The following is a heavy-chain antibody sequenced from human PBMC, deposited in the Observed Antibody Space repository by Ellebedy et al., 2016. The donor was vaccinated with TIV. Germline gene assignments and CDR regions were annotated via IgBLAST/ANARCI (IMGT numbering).Heavy chain of an antibody. V-gene: IGHV3-74*03. CDR2: INDDGTTT. J-gene: IGHJ4*02. CDR1: GFSLSNYW. CDR3: TRVGHWTTDY. D-gene: IGHD1-1*01. Sequence: PGGSLRLSCAASGFSLSNYWMHWVRQAPGQGLEWVAHINDDGTTTQYADSVRGRFTISRDNAKNALHLQMSSLRDEDTAVYYCTRVGHWTTDYWGQGTLVTVSS.